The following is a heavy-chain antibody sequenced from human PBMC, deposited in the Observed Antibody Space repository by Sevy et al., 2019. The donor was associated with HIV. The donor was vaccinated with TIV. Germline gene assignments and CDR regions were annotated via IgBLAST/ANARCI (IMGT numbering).Heavy chain of an antibody. Sequence: GGSLRLSCAASGFNFRTYSMNWVRQAPGKGLELVSVIYSDGRTYYADSVKGRFTISRDNSKNTLYLHMNNLRPEDTAVYYCARDRYYDASGYYYYYYGMDVWGQGTTVTVSS. CDR2: IYSDGRT. J-gene: IGHJ6*02. V-gene: IGHV3-66*01. CDR1: GFNFRTYS. CDR3: ARDRYYDASGYYYYYYGMDV. D-gene: IGHD3-22*01.